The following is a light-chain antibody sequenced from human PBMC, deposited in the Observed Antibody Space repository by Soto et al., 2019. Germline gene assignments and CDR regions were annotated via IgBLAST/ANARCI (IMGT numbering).Light chain of an antibody. CDR1: QSIRSN. J-gene: IGKJ2*01. CDR3: QQYKNWPPMYT. Sequence: DIVMTQSPATLSLSPGERATLSCRASQSIRSNLAWYQHKPGQAPRLLIYAASTRASGIPARFSGGGSGTEFSLTITSLQSEDFAIYYCQQYKNWPPMYTFGQGTKVDIK. CDR2: AAS. V-gene: IGKV3-15*01.